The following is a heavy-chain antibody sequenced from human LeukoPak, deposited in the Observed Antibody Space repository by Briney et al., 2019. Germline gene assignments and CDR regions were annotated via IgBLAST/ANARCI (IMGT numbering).Heavy chain of an antibody. Sequence: SETLSLTCTVSGGSISSYYWSWIRQPAGKGLEWIGRIYTSGSTNYNPSLKSRVTISVDTSKNQFSLKLSSVTAADTAVYYCARGALTGYSRYYYYMDVWGKGTTVTVSS. CDR1: GGSISSYY. V-gene: IGHV4-4*07. CDR3: ARGALTGYSRYYYYMDV. CDR2: IYTSGST. J-gene: IGHJ6*03. D-gene: IGHD3-9*01.